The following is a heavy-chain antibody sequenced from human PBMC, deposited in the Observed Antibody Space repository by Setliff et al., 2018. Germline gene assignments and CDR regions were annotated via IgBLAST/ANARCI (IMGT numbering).Heavy chain of an antibody. D-gene: IGHD3-10*01. Sequence: NPSETLSLTCNVSGVSISSYYWSWIRQPPGKGLECIGYIQKSGSANYNPSLMSRVTISVDTSRNQFSLKLRSVTAADAAVYYCARLSWDGLRYYGLDVWGQGATVTAP. J-gene: IGHJ6*02. CDR1: GVSISSYY. CDR3: ARLSWDGLRYYGLDV. V-gene: IGHV4-59*01. CDR2: IQKSGSA.